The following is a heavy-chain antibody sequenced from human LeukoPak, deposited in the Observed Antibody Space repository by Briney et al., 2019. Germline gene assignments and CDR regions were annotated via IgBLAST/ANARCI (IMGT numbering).Heavy chain of an antibody. J-gene: IGHJ4*02. CDR1: GFSFSSYW. CDR2: INEDASTI. Sequence: GGSLRLSCVASGFSFSSYWMHWVRQAPGKGLAWVARINEDASTITYADSVRGRFTISRDSAKNTLYLQMNSLRAEDTAVYYCARDLVMVWTPGDDFDYWGQGILVTVSS. V-gene: IGHV3-74*01. CDR3: ARDLVMVWTPGDDFDY. D-gene: IGHD2-21*01.